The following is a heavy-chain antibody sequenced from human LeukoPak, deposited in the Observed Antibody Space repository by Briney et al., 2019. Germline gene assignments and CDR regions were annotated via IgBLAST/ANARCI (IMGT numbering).Heavy chain of an antibody. CDR1: GFTFSCYA. CDR2: ITGSGGTA. CDR3: AKEIRGMEVIDFDD. J-gene: IGHJ4*02. D-gene: IGHD3-10*01. V-gene: IGHV3-23*01. Sequence: GGSLRLSCAAGGFTFSCYAMRWGRQAGGEGLEGVSTITGSGGTAYYAVSVKGRFTISRDNSKNKLFLKMNSLRAEDTALYYCAKEIRGMEVIDFDDWGGETLLTVSS.